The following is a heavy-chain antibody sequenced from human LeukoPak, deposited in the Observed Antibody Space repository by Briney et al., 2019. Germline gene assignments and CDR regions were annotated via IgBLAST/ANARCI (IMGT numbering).Heavy chain of an antibody. V-gene: IGHV4-34*01. CDR2: INHSGST. Sequence: KTSETLSLTCAVYGGSFSGYYWSWIRQPPGKGLEWIGEINHSGSTNYNPSLKSRVTISVDTSKNQFSLKLSSVTAADTAVYYCARATGVGLEFWAYWGQGTLVTVSS. CDR3: ARATGVGLEFWAY. J-gene: IGHJ4*02. D-gene: IGHD3-3*01. CDR1: GGSFSGYY.